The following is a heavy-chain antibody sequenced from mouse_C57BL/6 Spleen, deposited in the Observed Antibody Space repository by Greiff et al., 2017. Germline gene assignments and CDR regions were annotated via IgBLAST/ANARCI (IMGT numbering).Heavy chain of an antibody. D-gene: IGHD1-1*01. J-gene: IGHJ4*01. CDR2: INPSTGGT. CDR1: GYSFTGYY. CDR3: ARWYGSSRYYAMDY. V-gene: IGHV1-42*01. Sequence: VQLQQSGPELVKPGASVKISCKASGYSFTGYYMNWVKQSPEKSLEWIGEINPSTGGTTYNQKFKAKATLTVDKSSSTAYMQLKSLTSEGSAVYYCARWYGSSRYYAMDYWGQGTSVTVSS.